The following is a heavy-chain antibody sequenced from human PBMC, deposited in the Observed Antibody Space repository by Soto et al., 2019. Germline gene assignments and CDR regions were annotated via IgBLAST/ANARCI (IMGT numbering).Heavy chain of an antibody. CDR2: IIPIFGTA. CDR3: AHNIAVAGKYYFDY. V-gene: IGHV1-69*13. J-gene: IGHJ4*02. CDR1: GGTFSSDT. D-gene: IGHD6-19*01. Sequence: SVKGSCKAAGGTFSSDTSSWVRQAPGQGLEWMGGIIPIFGTANYAQKFQGRVTIIADESTSTAYMELSSLRSEDTAVYYCAHNIAVAGKYYFDYWGQGTLVTVSS.